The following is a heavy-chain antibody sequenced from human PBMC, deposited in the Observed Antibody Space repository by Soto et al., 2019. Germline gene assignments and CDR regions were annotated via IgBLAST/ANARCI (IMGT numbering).Heavy chain of an antibody. CDR2: ISSSGGTI. D-gene: IGHD4-4*01. J-gene: IGHJ3*02. CDR3: ARHADDYNRDAFDI. CDR1: GFTFSDYY. Sequence: QVQLVESGGGLVKPGGSLRLSCAASGFTFSDYYMSWIRQAPGKGLEWVSYISSSGGTIYYADSVKGRFTISRDNAKNSLFLQMNSLRAEDTAVYYCARHADDYNRDAFDIWGQGTLVTVSS. V-gene: IGHV3-11*01.